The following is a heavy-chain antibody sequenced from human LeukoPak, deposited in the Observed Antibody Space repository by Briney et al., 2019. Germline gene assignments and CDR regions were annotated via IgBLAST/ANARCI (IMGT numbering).Heavy chain of an antibody. D-gene: IGHD1-26*01. CDR1: LGSIIRYY. V-gene: IGHV4-59*13. Sequence: PETLSHTCIVSLGSIIRYYWSWIRQTLGKGLERMGHIYYSGSTNYNPSLKSRVTISVDTSKNQFSLKLSSVTAADTAVYYCARDNNIVGATSWFDPWGQGTLVTVSS. J-gene: IGHJ5*02. CDR2: IYYSGST. CDR3: ARDNNIVGATSWFDP.